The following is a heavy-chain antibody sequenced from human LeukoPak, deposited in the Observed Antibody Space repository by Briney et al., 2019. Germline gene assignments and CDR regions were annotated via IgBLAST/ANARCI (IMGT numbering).Heavy chain of an antibody. D-gene: IGHD3-10*01. CDR1: GYTFTGYL. Sequence: ASVKVSCKASGYTFTGYLLHWVRQAPGQGLEWMGWINPNSGGTNCAQTFQGRVTMTGDTSISTAYMELSRLTSDDTAVYFCARELFDSGGFDYWGQGSLVTVSS. CDR2: INPNSGGT. CDR3: ARELFDSGGFDY. V-gene: IGHV1-2*02. J-gene: IGHJ4*02.